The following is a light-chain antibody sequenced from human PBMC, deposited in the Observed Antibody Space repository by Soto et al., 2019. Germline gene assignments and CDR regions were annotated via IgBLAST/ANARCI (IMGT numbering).Light chain of an antibody. CDR2: GN. Sequence: QSVLTQAPSVSGAPGQRVTISCAGSSSNIGAGFSVHWYQHLPGTAPKLLIYGNDRPSGVPDRFSGSKSGTSASLAITGLQAEDEADYYCQSYDSGLSSWVFGGGTKVTVL. J-gene: IGLJ3*02. CDR1: SSNIGAGFS. V-gene: IGLV1-40*01. CDR3: QSYDSGLSSWV.